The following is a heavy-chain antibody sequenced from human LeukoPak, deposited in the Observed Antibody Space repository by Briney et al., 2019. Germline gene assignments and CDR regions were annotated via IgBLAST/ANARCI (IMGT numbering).Heavy chain of an antibody. D-gene: IGHD2-2*01. Sequence: SVKVSCMASGGTFSSYPISWVRQAPGQGLEWMGGIIPIFGTANYAQKFQGRVTITADESTSTAYMELSSLRSEDTAVYYCARPGVVAGTEWHFQHWGQGTLVTVSS. CDR1: GGTFSSYP. CDR2: IIPIFGTA. J-gene: IGHJ1*01. V-gene: IGHV1-69*13. CDR3: ARPGVVAGTEWHFQH.